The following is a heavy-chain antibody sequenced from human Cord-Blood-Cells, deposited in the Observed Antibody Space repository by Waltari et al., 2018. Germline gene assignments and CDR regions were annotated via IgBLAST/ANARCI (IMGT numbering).Heavy chain of an antibody. CDR2: ISYDGSNK. D-gene: IGHD5-12*01. V-gene: IGHV3-30*18. J-gene: IGHJ4*02. CDR3: AKDRSGYDDY. Sequence: QVQLVESGGGVVQPGRSLRLSCAASGFTFSSYGMHWVRQAPGKGLGWVAVISYDGSNKYYADSVKGRFTISRDNSKNTLYQQMNSLRAEDTAVYYCAKDRSGYDDYWGQGTLVTVSS. CDR1: GFTFSSYG.